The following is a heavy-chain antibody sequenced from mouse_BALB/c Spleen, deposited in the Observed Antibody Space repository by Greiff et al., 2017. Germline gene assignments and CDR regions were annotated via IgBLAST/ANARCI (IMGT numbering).Heavy chain of an antibody. J-gene: IGHJ3*01. CDR3: AGDYGFAY. Sequence: DVMLVESGGDLVKPGGSLKLSCAASGFTFSSYGMSWVRQTPDKRLEWVATISSGGSYTYYPDSVKGRFTISRDNAKNTLYLQMSSLKSEDTAMYYCAGDYGFAYWGQGTLVTVSA. V-gene: IGHV5-6*02. CDR2: ISSGGSYT. CDR1: GFTFSSYG. D-gene: IGHD2-4*01.